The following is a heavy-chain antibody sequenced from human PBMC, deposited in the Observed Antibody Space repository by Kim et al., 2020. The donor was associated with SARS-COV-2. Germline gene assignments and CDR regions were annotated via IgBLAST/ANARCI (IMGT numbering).Heavy chain of an antibody. V-gene: IGHV4-34*01. CDR1: GGSFSGYY. CDR2: INHSGST. J-gene: IGHJ5*02. Sequence: SETLSLTCAVYGGSFSGYYWSWIRQPPGKGLEWIGEINHSGSTNYNPSLKSRVTISVDTSKNQFSLKLSSVTAADTAVYYCAKKAGYGSGIDPWGQGTLVTVSS. CDR3: AKKAGYGSGIDP. D-gene: IGHD3-10*01.